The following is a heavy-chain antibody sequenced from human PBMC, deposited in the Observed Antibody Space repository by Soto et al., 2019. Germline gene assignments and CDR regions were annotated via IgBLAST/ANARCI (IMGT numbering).Heavy chain of an antibody. CDR1: GFPFISYA. D-gene: IGHD6-19*01. CDR3: AKEPRSGWYNLGWFDP. V-gene: IGHV3-23*01. Sequence: EVQLLESGGGLVQPGGSLRLSCAASGFPFISYAMSWVRQAPGRGLEWVSTISGSGGNTYYADAVKGRFTITSDSSKNTLYLQMNSLRVDDTAIYYGAKEPRSGWYNLGWFDPWGQGTLVTVSS. CDR2: ISGSGGNT. J-gene: IGHJ5*02.